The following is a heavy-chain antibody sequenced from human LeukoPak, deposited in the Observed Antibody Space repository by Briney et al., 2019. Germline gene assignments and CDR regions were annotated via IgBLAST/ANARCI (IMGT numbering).Heavy chain of an antibody. CDR2: ISASGGTT. D-gene: IGHD2-2*01. V-gene: IGHV3-23*01. Sequence: GGSLRLSCAASGFTFNNYAMSWVRQAPGKGLEWVSAISASGGTTYYADSVKGRFTISRDNSESTLFLQMNSLRAEDTAVYYCAKEPREYCSSTSCPNWFDSWGQGTLVTASS. CDR1: GFTFNNYA. CDR3: AKEPREYCSSTSCPNWFDS. J-gene: IGHJ5*01.